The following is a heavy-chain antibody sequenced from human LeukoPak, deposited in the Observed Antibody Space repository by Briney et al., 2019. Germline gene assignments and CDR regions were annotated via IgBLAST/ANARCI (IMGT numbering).Heavy chain of an antibody. D-gene: IGHD3-3*01. V-gene: IGHV4-34*01. Sequence: KPSETLSLTCTVSGGSISSYYWSWIRQPPGKGLEWIGEINHSGSTNYNPSLKSRVTISVDTSKNQFSLKLSSVTAADTAVYYCARGGYYDFWSGYYTYFDYWGQGTLVTVSS. J-gene: IGHJ4*02. CDR1: GGSISSYY. CDR3: ARGGYYDFWSGYYTYFDY. CDR2: INHSGST.